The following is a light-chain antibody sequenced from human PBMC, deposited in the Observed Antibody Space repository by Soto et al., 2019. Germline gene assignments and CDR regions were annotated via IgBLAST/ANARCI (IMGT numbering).Light chain of an antibody. Sequence: SVLTQPASVSGSPGQSITISCTGTSSDIGTYNYVSWYQQHPGKAPKVMIYEVSNRPSGVSNRFSGSKSGNTASLTISGLQAEDEADYYCSSYTVTSVTLYVFGTGTKVTVL. CDR1: SSDIGTYNY. J-gene: IGLJ1*01. V-gene: IGLV2-14*01. CDR3: SSYTVTSVTLYV. CDR2: EVS.